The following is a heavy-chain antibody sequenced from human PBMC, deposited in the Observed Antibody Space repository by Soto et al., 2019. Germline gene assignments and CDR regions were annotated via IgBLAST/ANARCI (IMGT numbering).Heavy chain of an antibody. CDR2: IYYSGST. CDR3: ARGGSSAWYNWFDP. V-gene: IGHV4-59*01. Sequence: SETLSLTCTVSGGSISSYYWSWIRQPPGKGLEWIGYIYYSGSTNYNPSLKSRVTISVDTSKNQFSLKLSSVTAADTAVYYCARGGSSAWYNWFDPWGQGTLVTVSS. J-gene: IGHJ5*02. D-gene: IGHD6-19*01. CDR1: GGSISSYY.